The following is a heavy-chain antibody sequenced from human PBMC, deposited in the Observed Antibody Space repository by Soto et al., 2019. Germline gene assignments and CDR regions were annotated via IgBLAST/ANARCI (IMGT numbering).Heavy chain of an antibody. J-gene: IGHJ4*01. CDR3: AKAARATTLYNFDF. CDR2: ISDSDDTT. D-gene: IGHD1-26*01. V-gene: IGHV3-23*01. Sequence: GGSLRLSCVASGFTFSNFAMTWVRQPPGKGLEWVSVISDSDDTTFHADSVKGRFTISRDNSKKTVYLQMNSLRAEDTAVYYCAKAARATTLYNFDFWGQGTLVTVSS. CDR1: GFTFSNFA.